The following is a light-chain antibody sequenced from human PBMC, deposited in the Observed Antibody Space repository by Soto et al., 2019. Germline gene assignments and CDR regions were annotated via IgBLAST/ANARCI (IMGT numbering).Light chain of an antibody. J-gene: IGKJ3*01. V-gene: IGKV1-33*01. CDR2: DAS. CDR3: QQYDNVPFT. CDR1: QDIKSN. Sequence: DIRMTQSPSSLSASVGDRVTITCQASQDIKSNLNWFQQKSGKAPRLLVYDASNLETGVTSRFSGSGSGTDFTFTIRSLQPEDTATYFCQQYDNVPFTFGPGTKVDI.